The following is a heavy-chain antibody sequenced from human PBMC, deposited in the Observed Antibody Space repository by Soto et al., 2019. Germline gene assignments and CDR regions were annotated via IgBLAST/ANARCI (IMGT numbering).Heavy chain of an antibody. J-gene: IGHJ4*02. V-gene: IGHV1-69*08. CDR2: IIPIRGRA. D-gene: IGHD4-17*01. Sequence: QVQLVQSGAEVKKPGSSVKVSCKASGGTFSSYTISWVRQAPGQGLEWMGRIIPIRGRANYAQKFQGRVTITADKSTSTAYMELSRLRSEDTAVYYCAREPYGDYGRGYFDYWGQGTLVTVSS. CDR3: AREPYGDYGRGYFDY. CDR1: GGTFSSYT.